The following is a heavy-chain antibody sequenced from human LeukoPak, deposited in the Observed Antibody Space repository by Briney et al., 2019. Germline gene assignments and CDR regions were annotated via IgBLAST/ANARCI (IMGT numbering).Heavy chain of an antibody. CDR1: GYTFTSYA. J-gene: IGHJ4*02. CDR3: ARERRDYGNLAY. V-gene: IGHV1-3*01. CDR2: INAGNGNT. D-gene: IGHD4-17*01. Sequence: ASVKVSCKAAGYTFTSYAMHWVRQAPGQRLEGRGWINAGNGNTQYSQTFQGRVTITRDTSASTAYMQLSSLRSEDTAVHYCARERRDYGNLAYWGQAILVTAPS.